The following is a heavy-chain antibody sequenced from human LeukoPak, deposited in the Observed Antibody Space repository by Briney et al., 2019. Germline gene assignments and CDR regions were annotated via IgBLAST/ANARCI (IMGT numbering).Heavy chain of an antibody. CDR3: ARQLADSGDYVDAFDI. D-gene: IGHD3-10*02. CDR1: GFTFSSYA. Sequence: GGSLRLSCAASGFTFSSYAMHWVRQAPGKGLEWVAVISYDGSNKYYADSVKGRFTISRDNSKNTLYLQMNSLRAEDTAVYYCARQLADSGDYVDAFDIWGQGTMVTVSS. CDR2: ISYDGSNK. J-gene: IGHJ3*02. V-gene: IGHV3-30*04.